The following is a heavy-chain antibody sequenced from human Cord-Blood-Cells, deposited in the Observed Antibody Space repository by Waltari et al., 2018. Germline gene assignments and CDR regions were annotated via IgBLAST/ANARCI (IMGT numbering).Heavy chain of an antibody. Sequence: QVQLQESGPGLVKPSETLSLTCTVPGGSISSYYWTWIRQPPGKGLEWIGYIYSSGSTNYNPSLKSRVTISVDTSKNQFSLKLSSVTAADTAVYYCARDRPITGTTFGYYYYGMDVWGQGTTVTVSS. J-gene: IGHJ6*02. CDR1: GGSISSYY. CDR3: ARDRPITGTTFGYYYYGMDV. V-gene: IGHV4-59*01. D-gene: IGHD1-20*01. CDR2: IYSSGST.